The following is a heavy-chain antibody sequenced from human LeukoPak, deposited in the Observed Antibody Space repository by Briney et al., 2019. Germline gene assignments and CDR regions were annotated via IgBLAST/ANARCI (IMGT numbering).Heavy chain of an antibody. CDR2: ISGSGGST. J-gene: IGHJ6*02. D-gene: IGHD2-2*01. CDR1: GFTFSSYA. Sequence: PGGSLRLSCTASGFTFSSYAMSWVRQAPGKGLEWVSAISGSGGSTYYADSVKGRFTISRGNSKNTLYLQMNSLRAEDTAVYYCAKDRTSCPRPLCYYGMDVWGQGTTVTVSS. V-gene: IGHV3-23*01. CDR3: AKDRTSCPRPLCYYGMDV.